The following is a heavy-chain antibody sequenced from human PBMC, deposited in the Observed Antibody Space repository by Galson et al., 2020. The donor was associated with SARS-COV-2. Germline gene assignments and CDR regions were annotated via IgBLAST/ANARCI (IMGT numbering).Heavy chain of an antibody. Sequence: SETLSLTCAVSGASIISSHWWPWVRQPPGRGLEWIGEIYHNGRTKYNPSLKSRVSISVDKAKKQFSLNLNSVTAADTAVYYCARVPTPDYSDYDTRFSYYAMDVWGQGTTVTVSS. CDR1: GASIISSHW. J-gene: IGHJ6*02. V-gene: IGHV4-4*02. CDR3: ARVPTPDYSDYDTRFSYYAMDV. D-gene: IGHD5-12*01. CDR2: IYHNGRT.